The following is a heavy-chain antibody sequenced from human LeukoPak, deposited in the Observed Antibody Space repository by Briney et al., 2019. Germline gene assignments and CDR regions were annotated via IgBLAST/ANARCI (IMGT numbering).Heavy chain of an antibody. Sequence: GRSLRLSCAASGFTFSSYAMHWVRQAPGKGLEWVAVISYDGSNKYYADSVKGRFTISRDNSKNTLYLQMNSLRAEDTAVYYCAKVLSSYYYDSSAYSYFDYWGQGTLVTVSS. J-gene: IGHJ4*02. D-gene: IGHD3-22*01. CDR2: ISYDGSNK. CDR3: AKVLSSYYYDSSAYSYFDY. CDR1: GFTFSSYA. V-gene: IGHV3-30*04.